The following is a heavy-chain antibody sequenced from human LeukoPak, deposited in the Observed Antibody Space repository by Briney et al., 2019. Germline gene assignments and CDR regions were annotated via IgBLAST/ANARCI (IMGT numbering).Heavy chain of an antibody. CDR1: GYSIRSGSY. V-gene: IGHV4-38-2*01. CDR3: AKVGAYGDYARHDY. CDR2: MFHSGAT. D-gene: IGHD4-17*01. J-gene: IGHJ4*02. Sequence: PSETLSLTCDVSGYSIRSGSYWGWIRQPPGKGLEWIGCMFHSGATYHNPSLKSRVTISADTSKNQFSLQLTSVTAADTAVYYCAKVGAYGDYARHDYWGQGTLVTVSS.